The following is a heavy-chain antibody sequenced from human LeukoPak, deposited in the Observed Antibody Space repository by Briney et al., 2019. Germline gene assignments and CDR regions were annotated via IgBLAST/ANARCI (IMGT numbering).Heavy chain of an antibody. D-gene: IGHD3-10*01. Sequence: ASVKVSCKASGYTFTGYYMHWVRQAPGQGLEWMGWMNPNSGNTGYAQKFQGRVTITRNTSISTAYMELSSLRSEDTAVYYCARGLKVRGVIITQRWGYYYYMDVWGKGTTVTVSS. CDR2: MNPNSGNT. V-gene: IGHV1-8*03. CDR3: ARGLKVRGVIITQRWGYYYYMDV. J-gene: IGHJ6*03. CDR1: GYTFTGYY.